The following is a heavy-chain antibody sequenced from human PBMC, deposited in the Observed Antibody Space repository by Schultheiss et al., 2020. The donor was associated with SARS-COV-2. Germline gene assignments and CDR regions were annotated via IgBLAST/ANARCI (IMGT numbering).Heavy chain of an antibody. CDR2: ISGSGGST. CDR3: AKSTSAYSGSDRGFDY. J-gene: IGHJ4*02. V-gene: IGHV3-23*01. Sequence: GESLKISCAASGFTFSSYAMSWVRQAPGKGLEWVSAISGSGGSTYYADSVKGRFTISRDNSKNTLYLQMNSLRAEDTAVYYCAKSTSAYSGSDRGFDYWGQGTLVTVSS. D-gene: IGHD1-26*01. CDR1: GFTFSSYA.